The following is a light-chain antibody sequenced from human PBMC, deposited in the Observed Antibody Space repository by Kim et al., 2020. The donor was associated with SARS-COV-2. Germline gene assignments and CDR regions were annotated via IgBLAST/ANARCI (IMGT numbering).Light chain of an antibody. J-gene: IGLJ1*01. V-gene: IGLV3-19*01. CDR3: NSRDSSGNHYV. Sequence: SSELTQDPAVSVALGQTVRITCQGDSLRSYYASWYQQKPGQAPVLVIYGKNNRPSGIPYRFSGSSSGNTASLTITGAQAEDEADYYCNSRDSSGNHYVFG. CDR1: SLRSYY. CDR2: GKN.